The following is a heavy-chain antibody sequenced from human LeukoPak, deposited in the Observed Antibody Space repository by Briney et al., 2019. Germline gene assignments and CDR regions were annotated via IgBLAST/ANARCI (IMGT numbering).Heavy chain of an antibody. CDR1: GFTFSTYS. CDR3: AKDHITMLREFDY. V-gene: IGHV3-23*01. CDR2: ISGSGGST. J-gene: IGHJ4*02. Sequence: GGSLRLSCAASGFTFSTYSMNWVRQAPGKGLEWVSGISGSGGSTYSADSVKGRFTISRDNSKNTLYLQMNSLRAEDTAVYYCAKDHITMLREFDYWGQGTLVTVSS. D-gene: IGHD3-10*01.